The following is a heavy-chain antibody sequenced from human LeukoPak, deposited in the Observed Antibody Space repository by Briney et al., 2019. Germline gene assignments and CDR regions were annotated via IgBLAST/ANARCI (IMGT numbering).Heavy chain of an antibody. CDR3: ASVGRGTAGLGMDV. J-gene: IGHJ6*04. V-gene: IGHV1-69*06. Sequence: GSSVKVSCKASGGTFSSYAISWVRQAPGQGLEWMGGIIPIFGTANYAQKFQGRVTITADKSTSTVYMELSSLRSEDTAVYYCASVGRGTAGLGMDVWGKGTTVTVSS. CDR2: IIPIFGTA. CDR1: GGTFSSYA. D-gene: IGHD1-1*01.